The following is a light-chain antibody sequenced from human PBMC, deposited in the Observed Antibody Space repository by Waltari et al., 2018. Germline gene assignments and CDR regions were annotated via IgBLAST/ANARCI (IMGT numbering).Light chain of an antibody. CDR2: DAS. Sequence: DIQMTQSPSTLSPSVGDTVTITCRASQSISDYLACYQQKPGKAPKPLIYDASTLKNGVPSRFSGSVSGTEFTLTISSLQPDDFATYYCQHYSGFSSRTFGQGTKVDIK. CDR1: QSISDY. V-gene: IGKV1-5*01. CDR3: QHYSGFSSRT. J-gene: IGKJ1*01.